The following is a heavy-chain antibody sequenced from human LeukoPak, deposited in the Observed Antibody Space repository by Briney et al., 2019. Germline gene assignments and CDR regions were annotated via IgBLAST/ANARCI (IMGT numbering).Heavy chain of an antibody. J-gene: IGHJ6*02. D-gene: IGHD6-19*01. Sequence: ASVKVSCKASGGTFSSYAISWVRQAPGQGLEWMGGIIPIFGTANYAQKFQGRVTITTDESTSTAYMELSSLRSEDTAVYYCARDYSSGYHRYYYYGMDVWGQGTTVTVSS. CDR3: ARDYSSGYHRYYYYGMDV. V-gene: IGHV1-69*05. CDR1: GGTFSSYA. CDR2: IIPIFGTA.